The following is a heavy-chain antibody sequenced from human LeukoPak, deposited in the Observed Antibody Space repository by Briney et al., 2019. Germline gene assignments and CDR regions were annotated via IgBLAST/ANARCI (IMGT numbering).Heavy chain of an antibody. Sequence: SETLSLTCTVSGGSISSYYWSWIRQPPGKGLEWIGYIYYSGSTNYNPSLKSRVTMSVDTSKNQFSLKLSSVTAADTAVYYCARDSYYYDSSGHTFDYWGQGTLVTVSS. CDR2: IYYSGST. J-gene: IGHJ4*02. CDR3: ARDSYYYDSSGHTFDY. CDR1: GGSISSYY. D-gene: IGHD3-22*01. V-gene: IGHV4-59*12.